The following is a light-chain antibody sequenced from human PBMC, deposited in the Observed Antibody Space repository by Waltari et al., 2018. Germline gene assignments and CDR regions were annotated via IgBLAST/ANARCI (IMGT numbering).Light chain of an antibody. Sequence: ETLMTQSPATLSVSPGERVTLSCRASQSVTTNLAWYQQIPGQAPRLLIYRASTRATGVPARFSGSGSGTEFTLTINALQSEDFAVYYCHQYNNWPPNTFGQGTLLEIK. CDR3: HQYNNWPPNT. CDR1: QSVTTN. V-gene: IGKV3-15*01. CDR2: RAS. J-gene: IGKJ2*01.